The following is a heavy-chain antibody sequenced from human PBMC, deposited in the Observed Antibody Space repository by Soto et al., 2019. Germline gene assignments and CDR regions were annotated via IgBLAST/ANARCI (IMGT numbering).Heavy chain of an antibody. CDR3: AKDTAYAMDV. Sequence: PGGSLGLSCAASGFDFSNSWIHWVRQGPGKGLVWVSHINSDGSGTTYADSVKGRFTISRDNAKNTVYLQMNSLRAEDTAVYYCAKDTAYAMDVWGQGTTVTVSS. CDR1: GFDFSNSW. J-gene: IGHJ6*02. V-gene: IGHV3-74*01. D-gene: IGHD2-15*01. CDR2: INSDGSGT.